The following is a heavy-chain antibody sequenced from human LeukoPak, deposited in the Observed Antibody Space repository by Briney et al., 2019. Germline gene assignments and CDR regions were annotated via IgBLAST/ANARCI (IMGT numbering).Heavy chain of an antibody. CDR3: ARIPYCGTTSCPYYYDY. D-gene: IGHD2-2*01. Sequence: ASVKVSCKASGYTFTRYGITWVRRAPGQGLEWIGWISTYNGNTYYGQKVQGRVTMTTDTSTSTAYMELRSLRSDDTAVYYCARIPYCGTTSCPYYYDYWGQGTLVTVSS. J-gene: IGHJ4*02. CDR2: ISTYNGNT. V-gene: IGHV1-18*01. CDR1: GYTFTRYG.